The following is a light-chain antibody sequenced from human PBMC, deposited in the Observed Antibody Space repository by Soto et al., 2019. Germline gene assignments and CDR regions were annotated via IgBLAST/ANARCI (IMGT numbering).Light chain of an antibody. CDR2: EVN. J-gene: IGLJ3*02. Sequence: QSALTQPASVSASPGQSITISCTGTSSDVGGYKFVSWYQHHPGKAPKLMIYEVNNRPSGVSNRFSGSKSGNTASLTISGLQPEDEADYYCLSYTSGKTRVFGGGTKLTVL. CDR1: SSDVGGYKF. CDR3: LSYTSGKTRV. V-gene: IGLV2-14*01.